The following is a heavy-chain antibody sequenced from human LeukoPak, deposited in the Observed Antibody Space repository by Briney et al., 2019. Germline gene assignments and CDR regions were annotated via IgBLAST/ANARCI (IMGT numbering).Heavy chain of an antibody. D-gene: IGHD7-27*01. CDR3: ARDRGSGDDNWFDP. V-gene: IGHV4-59*01. Sequence: PSETLSLTCTVSGASISRYYWSWIRQPPGKGLEWIGYRYYSGSTNYNPSLKSRPTISRDTSKNQVSLKLRSVTATGTAVDYCARDRGSGDDNWFDPWGQGTLVTVSS. CDR2: RYYSGST. CDR1: GASISRYY. J-gene: IGHJ5*02.